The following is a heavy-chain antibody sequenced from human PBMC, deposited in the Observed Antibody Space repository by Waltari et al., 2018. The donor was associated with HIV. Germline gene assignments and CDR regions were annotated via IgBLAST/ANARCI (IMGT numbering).Heavy chain of an antibody. CDR1: VFTFISYW. CDR2: RKQDGSAK. J-gene: IGHJ4*02. V-gene: IGHV3-7*04. D-gene: IGHD3-10*01. CDR3: ARGGFYGSGSKVN. Sequence: EVQLVESGVGLVQPGGSLRLSCAASVFTFISYWMSWVRQATGKGLGGGTNRKQDGSAKYYLESVNGRFNISRDNAENSLYLQMNSLRAEDTAVYYCARGGFYGSGSKVNWGQGTLVTVSP.